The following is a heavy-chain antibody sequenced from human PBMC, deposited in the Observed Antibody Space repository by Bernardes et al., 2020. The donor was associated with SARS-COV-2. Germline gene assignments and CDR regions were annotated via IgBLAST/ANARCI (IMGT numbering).Heavy chain of an antibody. CDR2: IYYGGSA. J-gene: IGHJ3*02. CDR1: GGAISNNNYF. CDR3: ARPSRDGYGDDPFDI. Sequence: SETLSLTRTVSGGAISNNNYFWGWVRQPPGKGLEWIGSIYYGGSAYYNPSLKSRVTISVDTSRNQFSLKLRSLTAADTAVYYCARPSRDGYGDDPFDIWGQGTMVTVSS. D-gene: IGHD2-2*03. V-gene: IGHV4-39*01.